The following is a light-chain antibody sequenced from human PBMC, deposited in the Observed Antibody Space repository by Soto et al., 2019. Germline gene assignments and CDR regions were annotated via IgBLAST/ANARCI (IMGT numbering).Light chain of an antibody. Sequence: DIQMTQSPSTLSAFVGDRVTITCRANHSISSWLAWYQQKPGKAPNLLIYEASSLPIGFPSRFSGSGSGAEITLTISSLQPDVFATEYCRKYNSSPLTFGGGTKVEIK. V-gene: IGKV1-5*01. CDR1: HSISSW. J-gene: IGKJ4*01. CDR3: RKYNSSPLT. CDR2: EAS.